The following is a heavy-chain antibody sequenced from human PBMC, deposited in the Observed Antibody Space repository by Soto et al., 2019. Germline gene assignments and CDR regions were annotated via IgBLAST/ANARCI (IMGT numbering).Heavy chain of an antibody. Sequence: QVQLLQSGAEVKKPGASVKVSCKASGYTFTNYDVNWERQAPGQGLEWVGWMTPKSDDTGYAQKFQGRVTLTRNTSISTAYMELSSLTSEDTAVYYCARGLAVTRDAFDIWVQGTMVTVSS. V-gene: IGHV1-8*01. CDR2: MTPKSDDT. D-gene: IGHD4-4*01. CDR3: ARGLAVTRDAFDI. J-gene: IGHJ3*02. CDR1: GYTFTNYD.